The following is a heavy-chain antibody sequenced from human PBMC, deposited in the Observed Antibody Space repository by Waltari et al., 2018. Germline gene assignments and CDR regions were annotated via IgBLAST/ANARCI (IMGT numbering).Heavy chain of an antibody. CDR3: TTLDAPWGG. V-gene: IGHV3-15*01. D-gene: IGHD7-27*01. J-gene: IGHJ4*01. CDR2: ITSQNDGVTT. CDR1: GFRFPTAW. Sequence: EVQMVESGGGSVKPGDSLRLSWVASGFRFPTAWLTWVRQAPGKGLEWVGRITSQNDGVTTNFAASVRGRFSISRDDSQNMVFLQMNSLRTEDTAVYYCTTLDAPWGGWGHGTLVTVSS.